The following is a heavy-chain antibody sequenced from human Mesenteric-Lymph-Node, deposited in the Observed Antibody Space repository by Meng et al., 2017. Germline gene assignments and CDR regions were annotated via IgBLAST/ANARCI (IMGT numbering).Heavy chain of an antibody. CDR3: ATADDYGDLDAFDI. CDR2: ISGSGGST. J-gene: IGHJ3*02. CDR1: GFTFSSYV. D-gene: IGHD4-17*01. Sequence: GESLKISCAASGFTFSSYVMGWVRQAPGTGLEWVSAISGSGGSTYYADSVKGRFTISRDNSKNTLYLQMNSLRAEDTAVYYCATADDYGDLDAFDIWGQGTMVTVSS. V-gene: IGHV3-23*01.